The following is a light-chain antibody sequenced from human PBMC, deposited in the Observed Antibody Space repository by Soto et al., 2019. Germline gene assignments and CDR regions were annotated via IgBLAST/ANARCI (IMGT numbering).Light chain of an antibody. Sequence: DIQMTQSPSTLSASVGDRVTITCRASQSISSWLAWYQQKPGKAPKLLIYKASSLESGVPSRFSGSGSGTEFTLTISSLQPDDFATDYCQPYNSYPWTFGQGTKVEIK. CDR1: QSISSW. J-gene: IGKJ1*01. V-gene: IGKV1-5*03. CDR2: KAS. CDR3: QPYNSYPWT.